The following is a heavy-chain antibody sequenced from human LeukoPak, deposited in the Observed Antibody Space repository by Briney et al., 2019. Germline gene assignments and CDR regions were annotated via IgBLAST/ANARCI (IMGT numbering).Heavy chain of an antibody. CDR3: ARYCSSTSCYYFDY. D-gene: IGHD2-2*01. CDR1: GGSISSYY. V-gene: IGHV4-59*08. J-gene: IGHJ4*02. Sequence: SETLSLTCTVSGGSISSYYWSWIRQPPGKGLEWIGYINYSGNTNYNPSLKRRVTISVDTSKNQFSLKVSSVTAADTAVYYCARYCSSTSCYYFDYWGQGTLVTVSS. CDR2: INYSGNT.